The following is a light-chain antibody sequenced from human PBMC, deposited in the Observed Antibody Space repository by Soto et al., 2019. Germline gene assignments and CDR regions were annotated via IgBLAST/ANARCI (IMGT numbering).Light chain of an antibody. CDR1: QSVSNN. Sequence: EIVMTQSPAILSLSPGERATLPCRASQSVSNNLAWYQQKPGQAPRLLMYGASTRATGIPARFSGSGSGTEFTLTISSLQSEDFAVYYCQQYNNRPRTFGQGTKVEIK. V-gene: IGKV3-15*01. CDR2: GAS. J-gene: IGKJ1*01. CDR3: QQYNNRPRT.